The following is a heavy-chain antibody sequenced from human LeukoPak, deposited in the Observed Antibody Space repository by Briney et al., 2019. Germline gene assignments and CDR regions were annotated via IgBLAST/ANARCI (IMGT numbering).Heavy chain of an antibody. CDR3: AKVTECELPPYGKDL. D-gene: IGHD1-26*01. J-gene: IGHJ6*02. CDR2: ISGSGGST. Sequence: AGGSLRLSCAASGFTFSSYAMSWVRQAPGKGLEWVSAISGSGGSTDYADSVKGRFTISRDNAKDTLYLQMNSLRAEDTAVYYCAKVTECELPPYGKDLWPQGPTVSVSS. CDR1: GFTFSSYA. V-gene: IGHV3-23*01.